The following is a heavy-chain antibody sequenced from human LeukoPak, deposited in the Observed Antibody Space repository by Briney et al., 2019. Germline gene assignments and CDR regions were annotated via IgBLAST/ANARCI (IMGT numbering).Heavy chain of an antibody. D-gene: IGHD2-21*02. Sequence: PGGSLRLSCVGSGLNFNTYDLTWVRQAPGKGLEWVALFGTRHTHIFYADSVEGRFAISRDNSKNTVYLQMISLRVEDAAVYYCAARLPLYGMDVWGQGTAVSVSS. CDR3: AARLPLYGMDV. V-gene: IGHV3-23*01. J-gene: IGHJ6*02. CDR2: FGTRHTHI. CDR1: GLNFNTYD.